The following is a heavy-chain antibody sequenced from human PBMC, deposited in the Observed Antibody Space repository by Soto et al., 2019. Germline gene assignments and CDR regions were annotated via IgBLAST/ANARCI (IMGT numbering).Heavy chain of an antibody. CDR2: IKQDGSEK. V-gene: IGHV3-7*03. Sequence: GSLGLSCAASGLTFSSYWMSWVRQAPGKGLEWVANIKQDGSEKYYVDSVKGRFTISRDNAKNSLYLQMNSLRAEDTAVYYCARALWFGELNWFDPWGQGALVTVSS. D-gene: IGHD3-10*01. J-gene: IGHJ5*02. CDR3: ARALWFGELNWFDP. CDR1: GLTFSSYW.